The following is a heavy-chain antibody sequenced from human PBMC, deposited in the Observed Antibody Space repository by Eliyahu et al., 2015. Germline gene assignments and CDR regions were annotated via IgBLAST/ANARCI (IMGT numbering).Heavy chain of an antibody. D-gene: IGHD1-14*01. CDR1: XLTFXEPV. J-gene: IGHJ4*02. V-gene: IGHV3-30-3*01. CDR2: ISVDGGRN. CDR3: SREVKSNGRCGIFGY. Sequence: QVQLVESGGGVVQPGRSLRXSCVASXLTFXEPVXHWVRXAPGKGLXWVAGISVDGGRNHYAQSVKDRFTISRDXPKNALYLQMNSLRPEDTAVYYCSREVKSNGRCGIFGYWGQGSLVTVSS.